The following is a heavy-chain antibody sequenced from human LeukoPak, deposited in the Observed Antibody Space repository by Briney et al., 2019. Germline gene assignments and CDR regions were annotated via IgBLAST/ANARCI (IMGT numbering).Heavy chain of an antibody. CDR2: IYYNGHT. Sequence: PSEALSLTCTVSGGSIATYYWSWIRQPPGKGLEWIGYIYYNGHTDYNPSLKSRVTISVHTSKNQFSLKLSSVTAADTAVYYCARDRHWTNDWVFDYWGQGTLVTVSS. CDR1: GGSIATYY. D-gene: IGHD1/OR15-1a*01. V-gene: IGHV4-59*01. CDR3: ARDRHWTNDWVFDY. J-gene: IGHJ4*02.